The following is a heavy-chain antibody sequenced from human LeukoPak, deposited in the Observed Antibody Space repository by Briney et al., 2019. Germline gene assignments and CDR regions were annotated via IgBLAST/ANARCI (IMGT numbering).Heavy chain of an antibody. CDR3: ARSLTQEGSGWYEGDY. CDR2: ISTYKGNT. J-gene: IGHJ4*02. CDR1: GYSFTSYG. Sequence: ASVKVSCKASGYSFTSYGLSWVRQAPGQGLEWLGWISTYKGNTNYAQKFQGRVTMTRDTSISTAYMELSRLRSDDTAVYYCARSLTQEGSGWYEGDYWGQGTLVTVSS. V-gene: IGHV1-18*01. D-gene: IGHD6-19*01.